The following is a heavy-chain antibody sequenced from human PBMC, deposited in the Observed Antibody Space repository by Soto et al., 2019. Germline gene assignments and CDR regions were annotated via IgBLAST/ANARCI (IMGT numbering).Heavy chain of an antibody. J-gene: IGHJ1*01. Sequence: QVQLVESGGGVVQPGRSLRLSCAASGFTFSSYGMHWVRQAPGKGLEWVAVISYDGSNKYYADAVKGRFTISRDNSKNTLHLQMNSLRAEDTAVYYCAKASVDWGQGTLVTVSS. CDR1: GFTFSSYG. CDR2: ISYDGSNK. V-gene: IGHV3-30*18. CDR3: AKASVD. D-gene: IGHD2-2*01.